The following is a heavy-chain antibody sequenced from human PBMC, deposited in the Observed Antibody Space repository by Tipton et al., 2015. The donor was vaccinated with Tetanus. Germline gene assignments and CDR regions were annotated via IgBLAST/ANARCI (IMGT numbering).Heavy chain of an antibody. V-gene: IGHV4-4*02. J-gene: IGHJ4*02. D-gene: IGHD1-14*01. CDR1: GGSIRSSNW. CDR3: ARGTGDY. CDR2: VDDSGST. Sequence: TLSLTCAVSGGSIRSSNWWSWVRQTPGKGLEWIGEVDDSGSTNYSPSLKSRVTISLDTSKNEFSLTLSSVTAADTAVYYCARGTGDYWGQGTLVTVSS.